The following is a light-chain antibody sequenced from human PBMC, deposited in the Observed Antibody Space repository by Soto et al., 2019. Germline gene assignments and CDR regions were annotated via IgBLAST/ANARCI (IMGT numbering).Light chain of an antibody. V-gene: IGLV1-44*01. J-gene: IGLJ1*01. Sequence: QSVLTQPPSASGTPGQRVTISCSGSSSTIESNTVNCYQQLPGTAPKLLIYSNNQRPSGLPDRFSGSKSGTSASLAISGLQSEDEADYYCAAWDDSLNGFYVFGSGTKVTVL. CDR3: AAWDDSLNGFYV. CDR2: SNN. CDR1: SSTIESNT.